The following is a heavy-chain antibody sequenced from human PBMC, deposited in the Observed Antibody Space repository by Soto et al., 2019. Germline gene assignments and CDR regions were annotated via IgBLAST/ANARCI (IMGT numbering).Heavy chain of an antibody. V-gene: IGHV1-69*02. D-gene: IGHD3-16*02. CDR2: IIPILGIA. Sequence: QVQLVQSGAEVKKPGSSVKVSCKASGGTFSSYTISWVRQAPGQGLEWMGRIIPILGIAKYAQKFQGRVTITADKSTSTAYMELISLRSEDTAVYYCARVGYQVENYWGQGTLVSVSS. J-gene: IGHJ4*02. CDR3: ARVGYQVENY. CDR1: GGTFSSYT.